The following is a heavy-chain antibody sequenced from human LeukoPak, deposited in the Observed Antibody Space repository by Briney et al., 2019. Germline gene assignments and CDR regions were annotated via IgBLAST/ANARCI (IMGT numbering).Heavy chain of an antibody. J-gene: IGHJ4*02. V-gene: IGHV3-23*01. CDR2: IRGSSDVI. CDR1: GFTFSSHA. Sequence: GGSLRLSCAASGFTFSSHAMSWVRQAPGKGLVWISLIRGSSDVIEYADSVRGRFTISRDNSKNTVSLQMNNLRAEDTAVYYCAKGQSASSTFDSWGQGTLVTVSS. CDR3: AKGQSASSTFDS.